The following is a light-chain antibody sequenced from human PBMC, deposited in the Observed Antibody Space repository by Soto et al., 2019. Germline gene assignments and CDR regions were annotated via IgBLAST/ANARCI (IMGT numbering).Light chain of an antibody. CDR1: QSVRSY. Sequence: EIVLTQSPATLSLSPGERATLSCRASQSVRSYLAWYQQKPGQAPRLLIYDASNRATGIPARLSGSGSGTDFPLTITRMPPEDFAVYYCQYYGRTGTFGHGTKVDIK. CDR2: DAS. J-gene: IGKJ1*01. V-gene: IGKV3-11*01. CDR3: QYYGRTGT.